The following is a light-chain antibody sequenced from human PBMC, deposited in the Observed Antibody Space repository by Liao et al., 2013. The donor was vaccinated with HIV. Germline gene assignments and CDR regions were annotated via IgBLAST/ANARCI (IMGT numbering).Light chain of an antibody. J-gene: IGLJ3*02. CDR2: QDS. V-gene: IGLV3-1*01. CDR1: KLGDKY. Sequence: SYELTQPPSVSVSPGQTASITCSGDKLGDKYVNWYQQKPGQSPVLVTYQDSMRPSGIPERFSGSNSGNTATLTITGTQALDEADYYCQTWDSSTVVFGGGTKLTVL. CDR3: QTWDSSTVV.